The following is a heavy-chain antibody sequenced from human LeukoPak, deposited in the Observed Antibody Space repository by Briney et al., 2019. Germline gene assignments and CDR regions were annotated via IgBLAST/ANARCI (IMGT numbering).Heavy chain of an antibody. CDR1: GGSFSGYY. J-gene: IGHJ1*01. D-gene: IGHD2-15*01. CDR2: INHSGST. V-gene: IGHV4-34*01. CDR3: AGRVCSGGSCYSEYFQH. Sequence: SETLSLTCAVYGGSFSGYYWSWIRQPPGKGLEWIGEINHSGSTNYNPSLKSRVTISVDTSKNQFSLKLSSVTAADTAVYYCAGRVCSGGSCYSEYFQHWGQGTLVTVSS.